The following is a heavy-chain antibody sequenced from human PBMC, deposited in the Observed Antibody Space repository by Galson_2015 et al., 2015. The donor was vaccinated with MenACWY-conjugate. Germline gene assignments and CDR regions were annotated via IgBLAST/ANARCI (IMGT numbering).Heavy chain of an antibody. CDR2: IYPGDSDT. D-gene: IGHD6-13*01. J-gene: IGHJ3*01. Sequence: SGAEVKNPGGSLKISCKGSGYTFGSYWIGWVRQMPGKGLEWMGIIYPGDSDTTYSPSFQGQVTISVDKSINTAYLQWSSLKASDTAMYYCAKRDGSWPDTFDFWGQGTMVTVSS. CDR3: AKRDGSWPDTFDF. V-gene: IGHV5-51*01. CDR1: GYTFGSYW.